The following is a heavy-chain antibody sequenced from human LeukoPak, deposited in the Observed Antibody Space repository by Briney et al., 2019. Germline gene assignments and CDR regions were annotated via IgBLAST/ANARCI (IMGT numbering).Heavy chain of an antibody. CDR2: IYYSGGT. CDR1: GVAISSSSYY. D-gene: IGHD1-1*01. CDR3: ARRGGKSGTTGSFDY. J-gene: IGHJ4*02. Sequence: PSQTLSLTCSVSGVAISSSSYYTGWIRQPPGKGLEWSWSIYYSGGTSCNPSLTSRVTISVDTSTNQFSLKLSSVTAADTDVYFCARRGGKSGTTGSFDYWGQGIMVTVSS. V-gene: IGHV4-39*01.